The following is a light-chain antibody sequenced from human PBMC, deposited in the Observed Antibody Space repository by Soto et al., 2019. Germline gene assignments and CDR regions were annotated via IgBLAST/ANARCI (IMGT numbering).Light chain of an antibody. J-gene: IGKJ5*01. CDR1: QSVSSN. V-gene: IGKV3-15*01. CDR3: QQYNNWPPIT. Sequence: EIVMTQSPATLSVSPGERATLSCRASQSVSSNLAWYQQKPGQAPRLLIYGASTRATGIPARFSGSGSGTEFTLTISRLQAEDFAVYYCQQYNNWPPITFGQGTRREIK. CDR2: GAS.